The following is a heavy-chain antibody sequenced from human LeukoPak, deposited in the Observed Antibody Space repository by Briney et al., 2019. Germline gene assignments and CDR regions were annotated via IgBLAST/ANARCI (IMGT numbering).Heavy chain of an antibody. CDR3: ATTIAVAGRALDY. J-gene: IGHJ4*02. CDR1: GGSISSSGYY. V-gene: IGHV4-39*01. CDR2: IYYSGTT. D-gene: IGHD6-19*01. Sequence: SSETLSLTCTVSGGSISSSGYYWGWIRQPPGTGLEFFGIIYYSGTTYYNPSLKSRITISVDTSKSQFSLKLSSVTAADTAVYYCATTIAVAGRALDYWGQGTLVTVSS.